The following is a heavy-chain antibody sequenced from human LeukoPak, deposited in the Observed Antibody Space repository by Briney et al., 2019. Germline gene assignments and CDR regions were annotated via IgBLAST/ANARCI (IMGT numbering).Heavy chain of an antibody. J-gene: IGHJ4*02. V-gene: IGHV1-8*01. CDR3: AKVGPKSFDY. Sequence: ASVKVSCKASGYTFTSHDINWVRQATGQGLEWMGWMNPDSGNTGYAQKFQGRVTITRNTSITTAYMELSSLRSEDTAVYYCAKVGPKSFDYWGQGTLVTVSS. D-gene: IGHD1-26*01. CDR1: GYTFTSHD. CDR2: MNPDSGNT.